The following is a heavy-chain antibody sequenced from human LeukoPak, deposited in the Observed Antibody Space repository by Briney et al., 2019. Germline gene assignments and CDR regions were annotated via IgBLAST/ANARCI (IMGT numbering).Heavy chain of an antibody. Sequence: SETLSLTCAVSGGSVNRGTFFWTWIRQPPGKGLEWIGYISNSGSTNYNPSLKSRVTISVDTSKNQFSLKLSSVTAADTAVYYCASLARGRGYWGQGTLVTVSS. CDR1: GGSVNRGTFF. D-gene: IGHD5-24*01. J-gene: IGHJ4*02. CDR3: ASLARGRGY. CDR2: ISNSGST. V-gene: IGHV4-61*01.